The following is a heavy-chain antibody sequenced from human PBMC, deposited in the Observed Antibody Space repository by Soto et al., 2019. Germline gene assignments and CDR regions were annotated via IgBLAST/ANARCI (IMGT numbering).Heavy chain of an antibody. CDR1: GFTFSSYA. V-gene: IGHV3-30-3*01. CDR3: ARDGGSGSDAFDI. J-gene: IGHJ3*02. Sequence: GESLKISCAASGFTFSSYAMHWVRQAPGKGLEWVAVISYDGSNKYYADSVKGRFTISRDNSKNTLYLQMNSLRAEDTAVYYCARDGGSGSDAFDIWGQGTMVTVSS. CDR2: ISYDGSNK. D-gene: IGHD3-10*01.